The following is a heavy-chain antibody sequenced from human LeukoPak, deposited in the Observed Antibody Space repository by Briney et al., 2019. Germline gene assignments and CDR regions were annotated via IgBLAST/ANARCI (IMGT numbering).Heavy chain of an antibody. V-gene: IGHV3-21*04. CDR1: GFTFDDYG. D-gene: IGHD1-26*01. CDR3: VRDRGTYRPIDY. J-gene: IGHJ4*02. CDR2: ISYTGTYI. Sequence: GGSLRLSCAASGFTFDDYGMSWVRQAPGKGLEWVSSISYTGTYIYYADSVKGRFTISRDNAQNPLYLQMNSLRAEDTAIYYCVRDRGTYRPIDYWGQGTLVTVSS.